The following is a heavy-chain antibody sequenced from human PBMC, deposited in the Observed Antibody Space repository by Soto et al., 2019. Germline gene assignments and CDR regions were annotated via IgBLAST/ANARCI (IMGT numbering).Heavy chain of an antibody. CDR2: ISHDGVNK. CDR3: VRGGYSSSWERLDP. V-gene: IGHV3-30-3*01. CDR1: GSTFPNYP. Sequence: VQLVESGGGVIQPGKSLRLSCAASGSTFPNYPMHWVRQTPDNGLEWVAVISHDGVNKNSADSVKGRFTISRDNSRNTLYLQMDSLRVEATAMYYCVRGGYSSSWERLDPWGQGTLVTLSS. D-gene: IGHD2-2*01. J-gene: IGHJ5*02.